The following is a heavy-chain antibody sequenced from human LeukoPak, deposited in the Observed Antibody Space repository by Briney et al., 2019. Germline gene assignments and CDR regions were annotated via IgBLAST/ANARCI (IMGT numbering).Heavy chain of an antibody. D-gene: IGHD5-18*01. J-gene: IGHJ4*02. CDR3: ARVVSTAMVKDGPVGFDY. CDR1: GGTFSSYA. V-gene: IGHV1-18*01. CDR2: ISAYNGNT. Sequence: GASVKVSCKASGGTFSSYAISWLRQAPGQGLEWMGWISAYNGNTNYAQKLQGRVTMTTDTSTSTAYMELRSLRSDDTAVYYCARVVSTAMVKDGPVGFDYWGQGTLVTVSS.